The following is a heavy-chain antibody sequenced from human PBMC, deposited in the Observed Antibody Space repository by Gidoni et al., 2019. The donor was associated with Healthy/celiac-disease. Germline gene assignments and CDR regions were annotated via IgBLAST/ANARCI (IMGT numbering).Heavy chain of an antibody. Sequence: QVQLVQSGAEVKKPGASVKVFCKASGYTFTGYYMHWVRQAPGKGLEWMGWINPNSGGTNYAQKFQGWVTMTRDTSISTAYMELSRLRSDDTAVYYCAVIYNHYYGMDVWGQGTTVTVSS. CDR1: GYTFTGYY. CDR2: INPNSGGT. V-gene: IGHV1-2*04. J-gene: IGHJ6*02. CDR3: AVIYNHYYGMDV.